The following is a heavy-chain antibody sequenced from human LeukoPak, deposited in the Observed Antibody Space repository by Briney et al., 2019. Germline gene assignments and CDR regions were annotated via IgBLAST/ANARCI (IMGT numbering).Heavy chain of an antibody. CDR2: INPNSGGT. V-gene: IGHV1-2*02. D-gene: IGHD2-2*01. CDR1: GYTFTGYY. Sequence: PWASVKVSCKASGYTFTGYYMHWVRQAPGPGLEWMRWINPNSGGTNYAQKFQGRVTMTRDTSISTAYMELSRLRSDDTAVYYCAREREGYQLLPYWGQGTLVTVSS. J-gene: IGHJ4*02. CDR3: AREREGYQLLPY.